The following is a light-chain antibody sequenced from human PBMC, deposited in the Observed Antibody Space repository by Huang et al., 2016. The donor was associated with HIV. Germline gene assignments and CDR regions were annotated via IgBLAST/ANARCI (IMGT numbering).Light chain of an antibody. CDR1: QNISSF. V-gene: IGKV1-39*01. CDR3: EQSYISGT. J-gene: IGKJ1*01. Sequence: DIQMTQSPSSLSASVGDRVTITCRASQNISSFLNWYQQKAGKAPKLLIYATSSLQSGVPSRFSGGGSGANFILTISSLQPEDFATYYCEQSYISGTFGQGTKVEVK. CDR2: ATS.